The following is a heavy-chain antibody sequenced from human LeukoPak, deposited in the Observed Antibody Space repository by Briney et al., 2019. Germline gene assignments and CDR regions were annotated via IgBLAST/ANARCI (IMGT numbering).Heavy chain of an antibody. CDR2: MNPKSGYT. CDR3: ARVNGDIDY. V-gene: IGHV1-8*03. CDR1: GYTFTNYD. J-gene: IGHJ4*02. D-gene: IGHD4-17*01. Sequence: ASVKVSCKASGYTFTNYDINWVRQATGQGLEWMGWMNPKSGYTGYAQKFQGRVTITRDTSISTAHMELRGLRSEDTAVYYCARVNGDIDYWGQGTLVTVSS.